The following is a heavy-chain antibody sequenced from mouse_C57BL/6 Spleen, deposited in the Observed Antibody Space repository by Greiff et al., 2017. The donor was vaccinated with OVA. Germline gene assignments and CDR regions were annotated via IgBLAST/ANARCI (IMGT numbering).Heavy chain of an antibody. CDR2: LSSGRSTI. CDR1: GFTFSDYG. V-gene: IGHV5-17*01. CDR3: ARKSGSRNYYAMDY. J-gene: IGHJ4*01. D-gene: IGHD1-1*01. Sequence: EVKLVESGGGLVKPGGSLKLSCAASGFTFSDYGMPWVRQAPEQGLEWVSYLSSGRSTIYYADTVKGRFTITRDNAKNTLFLQMTSLRSEDTAMYYCARKSGSRNYYAMDYWGQGTSVTVSS.